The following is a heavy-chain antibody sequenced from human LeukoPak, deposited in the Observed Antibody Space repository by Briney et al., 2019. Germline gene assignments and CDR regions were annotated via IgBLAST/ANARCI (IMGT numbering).Heavy chain of an antibody. CDR2: IYTSGST. Sequence: SETLSLTCTVSGGSISSGSYYWSWIRQPAGKGLEWIGRIYTSGSTNYNPSLKSRVTISADTSKNQFSLKLSSVTAADTAVYYCARERSSSWYYYYYYYMDVWGKGTTVTVSS. D-gene: IGHD6-13*01. CDR1: GGSISSGSYY. J-gene: IGHJ6*03. CDR3: ARERSSSWYYYYYYYMDV. V-gene: IGHV4-61*02.